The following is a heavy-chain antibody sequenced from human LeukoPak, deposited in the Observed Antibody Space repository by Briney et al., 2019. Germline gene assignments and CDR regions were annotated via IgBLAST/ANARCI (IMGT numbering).Heavy chain of an antibody. CDR2: INPSGGST. CDR1: RYTFTNYY. Sequence: ASVKVSCKASRYTFTNYYMHWVRQAPGQGLEWMGIINPSGGSTSYAQKFQGRVTMTRDTSTSTVYMELSSLRSEDTAVYYCARDLGGENYFDYWGQGTLVTVSS. D-gene: IGHD4-17*01. V-gene: IGHV1-46*01. CDR3: ARDLGGENYFDY. J-gene: IGHJ4*02.